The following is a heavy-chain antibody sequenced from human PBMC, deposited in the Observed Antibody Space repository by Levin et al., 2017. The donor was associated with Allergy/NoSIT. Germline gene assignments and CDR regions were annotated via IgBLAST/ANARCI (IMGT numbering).Heavy chain of an antibody. D-gene: IGHD6-13*01. Sequence: SQTLSLTCTVSGGSISSYYWSWLRQPPGKGLEWIGYIYYSGSTNYNPSLKSRVTISVDTSKNQFSLKLSSVTAADTAVYYCARYSSSWYLPKPTDAFDIWGQGTMVTVSS. CDR2: IYYSGST. CDR1: GGSISSYY. CDR3: ARYSSSWYLPKPTDAFDI. V-gene: IGHV4-59*08. J-gene: IGHJ3*02.